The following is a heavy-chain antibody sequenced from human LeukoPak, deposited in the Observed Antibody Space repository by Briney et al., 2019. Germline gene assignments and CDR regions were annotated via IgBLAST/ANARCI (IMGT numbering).Heavy chain of an antibody. V-gene: IGHV3-33*01. CDR2: IWYDGSNK. Sequence: QPGGSLRLSCAASGFTSSSYGMHWVRQAPGKGLEWVAVIWYDGSNKYYADSVKGRFTISRDNSKNTLYLQMNSLRAEDKAVYYCARDRGDYDAFDIWGQGTMVTVSS. CDR1: GFTSSSYG. D-gene: IGHD4-17*01. CDR3: ARDRGDYDAFDI. J-gene: IGHJ3*02.